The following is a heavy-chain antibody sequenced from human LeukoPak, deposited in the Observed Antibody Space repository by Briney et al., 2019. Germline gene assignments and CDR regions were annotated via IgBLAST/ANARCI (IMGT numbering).Heavy chain of an antibody. Sequence: PSETLSLTCTVSGGSISSSSDYWGWIRQPPGKGLEWIGSIYYGGSTYYNPSLKSRVTISVDTSKNQFSLKLSSVTAADTAVYSCARHSFSSGWKSFDYWGQGTLVTVSS. D-gene: IGHD6-19*01. CDR1: GGSISSSSDY. V-gene: IGHV4-39*01. CDR3: ARHSFSSGWKSFDY. J-gene: IGHJ4*02. CDR2: IYYGGST.